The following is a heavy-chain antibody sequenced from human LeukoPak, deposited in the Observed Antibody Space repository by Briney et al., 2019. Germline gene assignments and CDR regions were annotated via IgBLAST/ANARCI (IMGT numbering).Heavy chain of an antibody. CDR1: GYTFTSYY. V-gene: IGHV1-46*01. J-gene: IGHJ5*02. CDR2: INPSGGST. D-gene: IGHD6-13*01. Sequence: GASVKVSCKASGYTFTSYYMRWVRQAPGQGLEWMGIINPSGGSTSYAQTFQGRVTMTRDTSTSTVYMELSSLRPEDTAVYYCARDWGQQLVTSNWFDPWGQGTLVTVSS. CDR3: ARDWGQQLVTSNWFDP.